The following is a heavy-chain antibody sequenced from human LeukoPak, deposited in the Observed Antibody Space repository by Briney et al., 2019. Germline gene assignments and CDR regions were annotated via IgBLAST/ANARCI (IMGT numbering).Heavy chain of an antibody. J-gene: IGHJ4*02. CDR3: ACVAFSSGWYTDY. V-gene: IGHV4-34*01. CDR1: GGSFSGYY. Sequence: PSETLSLTCAVYGGSFSGYYWSWIRQPLGKGLEWIGEINHSGSTNYNPSLKSRVTISVDTSKNQFSLKLSSVTAADTAVYYCACVAFSSGWYTDYWGQGTLVTVSS. D-gene: IGHD6-19*01. CDR2: INHSGST.